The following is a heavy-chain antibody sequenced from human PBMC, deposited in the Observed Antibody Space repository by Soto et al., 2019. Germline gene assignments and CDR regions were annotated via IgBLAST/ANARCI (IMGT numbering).Heavy chain of an antibody. CDR2: ISHASDYT. CDR1: GFTFSDYY. Sequence: QVQLVESGGGLVKPGGSLRLSCAAYGFTFSDYYMSWIRQAPGQGLEWVSYISHASDYTSYADTVRGRFSISRDNAQKSLYLQINSLRAEDTALYYCARPNTPYYGGNSGAFDIWGQGTMVTVSS. D-gene: IGHD4-17*01. J-gene: IGHJ3*02. V-gene: IGHV3-11*06. CDR3: ARPNTPYYGGNSGAFDI.